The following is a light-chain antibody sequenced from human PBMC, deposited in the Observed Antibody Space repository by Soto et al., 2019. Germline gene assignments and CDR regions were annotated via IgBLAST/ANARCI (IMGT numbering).Light chain of an antibody. CDR1: QSINNY. CDR3: QQYYSAPQLT. V-gene: IGKV1-39*01. Sequence: DIQMTQSPSSLSASVGDRVTITCRASQSINNYLNWYQQKPGKAPNLLIYAASSLQSGVPSRFSGSGSGTDFTLTISSLQPEDFATYYCQQYYSAPQLTFGGGTKVDIK. J-gene: IGKJ4*01. CDR2: AAS.